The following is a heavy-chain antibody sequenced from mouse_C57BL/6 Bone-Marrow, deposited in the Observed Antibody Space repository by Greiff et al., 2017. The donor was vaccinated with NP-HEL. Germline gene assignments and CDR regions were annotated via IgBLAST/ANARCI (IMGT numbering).Heavy chain of an antibody. Sequence: EVQGVESGGGLVQPGGSLKLSCAASGFTFSDYYMYWVRQTPEKRLEWVAYISNGGGSTYYPDTVKGRFTISRDNAKNTLYLQRSRLKSEDTAMYYCARHGVYGYDHAMDYWGQGTSVTVSS. CDR2: ISNGGGST. CDR3: ARHGVYGYDHAMDY. CDR1: GFTFSDYY. J-gene: IGHJ4*01. V-gene: IGHV5-12*01. D-gene: IGHD2-2*01.